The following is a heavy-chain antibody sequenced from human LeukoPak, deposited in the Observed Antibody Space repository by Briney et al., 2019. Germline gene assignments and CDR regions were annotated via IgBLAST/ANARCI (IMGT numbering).Heavy chain of an antibody. CDR3: AKSESYDFWSGYYTFSNY. J-gene: IGHJ4*02. Sequence: HSGRSLRLSCAASGFTFSSYGMHWVRQAPGKGLEWVSAISGSGGSTYYADSVKGRFTISRDNSKNTLYLQMNSLRAEDTAVYYSAKSESYDFWSGYYTFSNYWGQGTLVTVSS. CDR1: GFTFSSYG. D-gene: IGHD3-3*01. CDR2: ISGSGGST. V-gene: IGHV3-23*01.